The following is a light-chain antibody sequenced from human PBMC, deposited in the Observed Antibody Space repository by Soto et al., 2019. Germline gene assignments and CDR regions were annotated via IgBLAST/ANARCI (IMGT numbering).Light chain of an antibody. CDR1: SSDVGGYNY. CDR3: SSYTSSSTWV. Sequence: QSVLTQPASVSGSPGQSITISCTGTSSDVGGYNYVSWYQQHPGKAPKLMIYEVSNRPSGVSNRCSGSKSGNTASLNISGLQAEDEADDYCSSYTSSSTWVFGGGTKVTVL. J-gene: IGLJ3*02. CDR2: EVS. V-gene: IGLV2-14*01.